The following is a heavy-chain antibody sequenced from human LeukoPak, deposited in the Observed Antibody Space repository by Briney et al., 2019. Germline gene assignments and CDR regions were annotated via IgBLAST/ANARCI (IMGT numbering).Heavy chain of an antibody. CDR3: AKDLTLLRYSYYYYGMDV. Sequence: GGSLRLSCAASGFTFDDYAMHWVRQAPGKGLEWVSGISWNSGSIGYADSVKGRFTISRDNAKNSLYLQMNSLRAEDTALYYCAKDLTLLRYSYYYYGMDVWGQGTTVTVSS. V-gene: IGHV3-9*01. D-gene: IGHD5-12*01. CDR1: GFTFDDYA. J-gene: IGHJ6*02. CDR2: ISWNSGSI.